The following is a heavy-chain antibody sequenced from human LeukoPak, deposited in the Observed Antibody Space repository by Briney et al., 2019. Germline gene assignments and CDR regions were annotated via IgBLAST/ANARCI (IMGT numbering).Heavy chain of an antibody. CDR2: FTGSGTTI. Sequence: QPGGSLRLSCAASGFSFSDYRMDWVRQAPGKGMEWLSYFTGSGTTIFYAASVKGRFTISRDKAKNSLFLQMNSLRVEDTAVYYCARTVDGVTGSDYWGQGTLVTVSS. CDR1: GFSFSDYR. J-gene: IGHJ4*02. CDR3: ARTVDGVTGSDY. D-gene: IGHD3-10*01. V-gene: IGHV3-48*01.